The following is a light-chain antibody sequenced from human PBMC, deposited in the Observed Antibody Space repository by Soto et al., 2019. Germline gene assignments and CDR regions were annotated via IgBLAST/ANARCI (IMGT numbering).Light chain of an antibody. V-gene: IGKV3-20*01. CDR1: QSVSSSY. J-gene: IGKJ1*01. CDR2: GAS. Sequence: EIVLTQSPGTLSLSPGERATLSCRASQSVSSSYLAWYQQKPGQAPSLLIYGASSRATGIPDRFGGSGSGTDFTLTISRLEPEDFAVYYCQHYGGSRWTFGQGTNVEIK. CDR3: QHYGGSRWT.